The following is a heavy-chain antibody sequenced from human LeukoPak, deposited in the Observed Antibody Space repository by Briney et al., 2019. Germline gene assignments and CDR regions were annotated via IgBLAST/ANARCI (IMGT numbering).Heavy chain of an antibody. CDR1: GGTLSSYA. Sequence: ASVKVSCKASGGTLSSYAISWVRQAPGQGLEWMGGIIPIFGTANYAQKFQGRVTITADESTSTAYMELSSLRSEDTAVYYCARATTVTTGCDYWGQGTLVTVSS. CDR2: IIPIFGTA. CDR3: ARATTVTTGCDY. V-gene: IGHV1-69*13. J-gene: IGHJ4*02. D-gene: IGHD4-17*01.